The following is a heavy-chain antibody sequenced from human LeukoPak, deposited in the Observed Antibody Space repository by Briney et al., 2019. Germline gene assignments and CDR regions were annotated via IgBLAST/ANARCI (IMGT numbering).Heavy chain of an antibody. D-gene: IGHD6-19*01. V-gene: IGHV1-18*01. CDR3: ARDPTNTSGRYAYFDF. Sequence: ASVKLSCKASGYTFNHHGISWVRQPPGQGLELMGWVSCFNGDTHYAQKVYGRVTMTRDTSTTTAYMELRSLRSDDTALYYCARDPTNTSGRYAYFDFWGEGTLVTVSS. J-gene: IGHJ4*02. CDR2: VSCFNGDT. CDR1: GYTFNHHG.